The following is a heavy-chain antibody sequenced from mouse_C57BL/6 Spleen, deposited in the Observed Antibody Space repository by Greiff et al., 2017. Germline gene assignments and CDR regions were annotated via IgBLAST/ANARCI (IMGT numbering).Heavy chain of an antibody. Sequence: VQLKESEGGLVQPGSSMKLSCTASGFTFSDYYMAWVRQVPEKGLEWVANINYDGSSTYYLDSLKSRFIISRDNAKNILYLQMSSLKSEDTATYYCARENYYGSFYAMDYWGQGTSVTVSS. CDR2: INYDGSST. CDR3: ARENYYGSFYAMDY. CDR1: GFTFSDYY. V-gene: IGHV5-16*01. D-gene: IGHD1-1*01. J-gene: IGHJ4*01.